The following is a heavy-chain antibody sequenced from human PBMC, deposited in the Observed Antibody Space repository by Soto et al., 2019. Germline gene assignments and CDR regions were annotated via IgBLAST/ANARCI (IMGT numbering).Heavy chain of an antibody. J-gene: IGHJ5*02. CDR3: ARGGSGWKALNWFDP. CDR1: GASIDNNGYS. V-gene: IGHV4-31*11. Sequence: PSETLSLTCAVSGASIDNNGYSWTWIRQHPGKGLEWIGTNNNRGDTYYNPSLKSPLTISLDTSQNHFSLRLNAVTAAVTATYYCARGGSGWKALNWFDPWGQGIMVTVSS. CDR2: NNNRGDT. D-gene: IGHD6-19*01.